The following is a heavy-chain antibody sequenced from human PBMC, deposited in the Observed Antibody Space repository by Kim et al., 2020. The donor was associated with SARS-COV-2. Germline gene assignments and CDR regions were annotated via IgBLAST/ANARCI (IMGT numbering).Heavy chain of an antibody. Sequence: GGSLRLSCVASGFPFGTHAMTWVRQAPGKGLEWVAAVGGGGGEAKYVDSVKGRFTISGDNPKNTLHLEMTSLTAADTATYYCVRIAVVIPNPFEDWGQGT. V-gene: IGHV3-23*01. CDR1: GFPFGTHA. CDR2: VGGGGGEA. J-gene: IGHJ4*02. D-gene: IGHD2-21*01. CDR3: VRIAVVIPNPFED.